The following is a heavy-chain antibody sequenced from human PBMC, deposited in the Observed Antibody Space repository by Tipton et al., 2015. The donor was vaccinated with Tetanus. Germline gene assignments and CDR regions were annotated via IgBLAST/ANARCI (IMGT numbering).Heavy chain of an antibody. J-gene: IGHJ6*02. V-gene: IGHV1-18*01. CDR1: GYTFTHYG. CDR3: ARDRGDYIYYGMDV. D-gene: IGHD3-22*01. CDR2: ISPFNNNI. Sequence: QLVQSGAEVKKPGASVKVSCKASGYTFTHYGVNWVRQAPGQGLEWMGWISPFNNNINYAEKFQGRLTMTTDRSTSTVYMELRSLVSDDTAVYYCARDRGDYIYYGMDVWGPGTTVTVS.